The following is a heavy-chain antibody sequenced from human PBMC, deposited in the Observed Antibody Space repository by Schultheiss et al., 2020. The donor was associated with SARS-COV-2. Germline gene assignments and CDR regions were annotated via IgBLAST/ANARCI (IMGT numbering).Heavy chain of an antibody. Sequence: ASVKVSCKASGYTFTSYGISWVRQAPGQGLEWMGWISAYNGNTNYAQKFQGWVTMTRDTSISTAYMELSRLRSDDTAVYYCARASEAFDIWGQGTMVTVSS. CDR3: ARASEAFDI. CDR1: GYTFTSYG. J-gene: IGHJ3*02. CDR2: ISAYNGNT. D-gene: IGHD6-6*01. V-gene: IGHV1-18*01.